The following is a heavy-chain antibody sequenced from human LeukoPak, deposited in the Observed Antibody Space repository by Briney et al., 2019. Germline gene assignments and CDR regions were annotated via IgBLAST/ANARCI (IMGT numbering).Heavy chain of an antibody. Sequence: ASVKVSCKASGYTFTSYDINWVRQATGQGLEWMGWMNPNSGNTGYAQKFQGRVTMTRDTSISTAYVELSSLRSEDTAVYYCARGYIRGSSGDYWGQGTLVTVSS. J-gene: IGHJ4*02. D-gene: IGHD6-13*01. CDR1: GYTFTSYD. CDR3: ARGYIRGSSGDY. V-gene: IGHV1-8*01. CDR2: MNPNSGNT.